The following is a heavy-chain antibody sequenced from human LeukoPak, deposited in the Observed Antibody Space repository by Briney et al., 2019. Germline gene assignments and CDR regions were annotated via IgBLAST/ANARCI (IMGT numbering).Heavy chain of an antibody. J-gene: IGHJ5*02. D-gene: IGHD3-3*01. Sequence: GGSLRLSCAASGFTFSSYSMNWVRQAPGKGLEWVSYISSSGSTIYYADSLKGRFTISRDNAKNSLYLQMNSLRAEDTAVYYCARVLREWLLFGWFDPWGQGTLVTVSS. CDR2: ISSSGSTI. CDR1: GFTFSSYS. V-gene: IGHV3-48*04. CDR3: ARVLREWLLFGWFDP.